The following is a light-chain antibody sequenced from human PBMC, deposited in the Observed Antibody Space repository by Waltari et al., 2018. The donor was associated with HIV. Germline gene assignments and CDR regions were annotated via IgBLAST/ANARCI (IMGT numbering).Light chain of an antibody. CDR2: DAS. V-gene: IGKV3-11*01. CDR3: QQHSNGRYT. Sequence: IVLTQSPATLSLSPGERATLSCRASQSVSSYLAWYQQKPGQAPRLLIYDASNRATGIPARFSGSGSETDFTLTNSCLEPEDFAVYYCQQHSNGRYTFGQGTKLEIK. CDR1: QSVSSY. J-gene: IGKJ2*01.